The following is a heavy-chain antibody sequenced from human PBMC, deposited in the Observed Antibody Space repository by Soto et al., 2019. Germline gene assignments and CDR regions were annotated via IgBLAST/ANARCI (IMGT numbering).Heavy chain of an antibody. CDR1: GYTFTSYG. J-gene: IGHJ4*02. D-gene: IGHD2-15*01. CDR3: ARPYCSGGSCPIDY. CDR2: ISAYNGNT. V-gene: IGHV1-18*01. Sequence: ASVKVSCKASGYTFTSYGISWVRQAPGQGLEWMGWISAYNGNTNYAQKLQGRVTMTTDTSTSTAYMELRSLRPDDTAVYYCARPYCSGGSCPIDYWGQGTLVTVSS.